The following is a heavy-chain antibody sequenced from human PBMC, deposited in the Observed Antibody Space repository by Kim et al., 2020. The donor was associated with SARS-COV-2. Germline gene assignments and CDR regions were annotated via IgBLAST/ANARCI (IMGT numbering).Heavy chain of an antibody. CDR2: IYPGDSDT. CDR1: GYSFTSYW. D-gene: IGHD3-9*01. J-gene: IGHJ4*02. Sequence: GESLKISCKGSGYSFTSYWIGWVRQMPGKGLEWMGIIYPGDSDTRYSPSFQGQVTISADKSISTAYLQWSSLKASDTAMYYCARLRPLQYFDWLSGYFDYWGQGTLVTVSS. V-gene: IGHV5-51*01. CDR3: ARLRPLQYFDWLSGYFDY.